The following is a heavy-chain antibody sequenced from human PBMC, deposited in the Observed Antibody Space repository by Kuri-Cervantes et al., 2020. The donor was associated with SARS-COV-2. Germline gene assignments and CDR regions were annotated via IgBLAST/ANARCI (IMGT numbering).Heavy chain of an antibody. CDR2: INHSGST. Sequence: SQTLSLTCAASGFTFGDYYMNWVRQPPGKGLEWIGEINHSGSTNYNPSLKSRVTISVDTSKNQFSLKVSSVTAADTAVYYCAKDSYREGVAGGGFDYWGQGTLVTVSS. CDR1: GFTFGDYY. J-gene: IGHJ4*02. CDR3: AKDSYREGVAGGGFDY. D-gene: IGHD6-19*01. V-gene: IGHV4-34*01.